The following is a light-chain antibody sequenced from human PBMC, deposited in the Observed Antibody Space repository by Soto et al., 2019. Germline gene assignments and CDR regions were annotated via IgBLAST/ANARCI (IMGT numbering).Light chain of an antibody. J-gene: IGLJ1*01. CDR2: YDD. V-gene: IGLV1-36*01. Sequence: QSVLTQPTSVAEAPRQRVTISCSGSSFNIGDNAVNWYQQFPGKAPKLLIYYDDLLPSGVSDRFSGSKSGTSASLVISGLQSDDEADYYCSAWDDTLNGFVFGTGTKLTVL. CDR1: SFNIGDNA. CDR3: SAWDDTLNGFV.